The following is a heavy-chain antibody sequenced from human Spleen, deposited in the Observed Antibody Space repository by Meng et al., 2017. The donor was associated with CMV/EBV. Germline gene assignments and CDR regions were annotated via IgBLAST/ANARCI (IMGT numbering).Heavy chain of an antibody. V-gene: IGHV4-38-2*02. Sequence: SETLSLTCTVSGQSISTAAYWGWIRQPPGKGLEWIGSIYHSGSTYYNPSLKRRVTISVDTSKNQFSLKLSSVTAADTAVYYCARVTEQQLADYWGQGTLVTVSS. J-gene: IGHJ4*02. CDR2: IYHSGST. D-gene: IGHD6-13*01. CDR3: ARVTEQQLADY. CDR1: GQSISTAAY.